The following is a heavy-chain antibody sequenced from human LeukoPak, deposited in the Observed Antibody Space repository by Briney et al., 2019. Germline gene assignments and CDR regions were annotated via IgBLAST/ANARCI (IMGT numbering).Heavy chain of an antibody. CDR1: GGTFSSYA. V-gene: IGHV1-69*05. D-gene: IGHD2-2*01. J-gene: IGHJ6*03. CDR3: ARAAAFLDYYYYYMDV. Sequence: GASVKVSCKASGGTFSSYATSWVRQAPGQGLEWMGGIIPILGTANYAQKFQGRVTITTDESTSTAYMELSSLRSEDTAVYYCARAAAFLDYYYYYMDVWGKGTTVTVSS. CDR2: IIPILGTA.